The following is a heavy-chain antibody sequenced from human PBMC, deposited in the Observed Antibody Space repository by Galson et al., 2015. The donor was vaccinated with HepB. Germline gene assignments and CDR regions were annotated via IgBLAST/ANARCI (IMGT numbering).Heavy chain of an antibody. Sequence: SVKVSCKASGGTFSSYAISWVRQAPGQGLEWMGWINPNSGGTNYAQKFQGRVTMTRDTSISTAYMELSRLRSDDTAVYYCARVTGAFWSGYRFDPWGQGTLVTVSS. V-gene: IGHV1-2*02. CDR2: INPNSGGT. J-gene: IGHJ5*02. CDR3: ARVTGAFWSGYRFDP. D-gene: IGHD3-3*01. CDR1: GGTFSSYA.